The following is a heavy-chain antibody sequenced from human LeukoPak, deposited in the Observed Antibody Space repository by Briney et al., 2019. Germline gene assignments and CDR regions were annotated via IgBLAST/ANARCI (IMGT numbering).Heavy chain of an antibody. CDR1: GGSIGSYY. CDR3: ARGHIEYSSSYPDY. V-gene: IGHV4-4*07. J-gene: IGHJ4*02. D-gene: IGHD6-6*01. Sequence: SETLSLTCTVSGGSIGSYYWSWIRQPAGKGLEWIGRIYTSGSTNYNPSLKSRVTMSVDTSKNQFSLKLSSVTAADTAVYYCARGHIEYSSSYPDYWGQGTLVTVSS. CDR2: IYTSGST.